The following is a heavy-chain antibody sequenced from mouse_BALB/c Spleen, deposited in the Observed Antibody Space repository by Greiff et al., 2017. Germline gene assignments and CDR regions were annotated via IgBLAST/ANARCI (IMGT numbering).Heavy chain of an antibody. J-gene: IGHJ2*01. CDR1: GFTFSDYY. V-gene: IGHV5-4*02. Sequence: EVQLVESGGGLVKPGGSLKLSCAASGFTFSDYYMYWVRQTPEKRLEWVATISDGGSYTYYPDSVKGRFTISRDNAKNNLYLQMSSLKSEDTAMYYCARDGYGNHYFDYWGQGTTLTVSS. CDR3: ARDGYGNHYFDY. CDR2: ISDGGSYT. D-gene: IGHD2-10*02.